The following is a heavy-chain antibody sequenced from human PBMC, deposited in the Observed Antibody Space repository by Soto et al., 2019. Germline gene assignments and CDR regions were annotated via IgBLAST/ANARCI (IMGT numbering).Heavy chain of an antibody. CDR3: AKDSAEQYYYPSGDY. CDR2: ISGNGGSR. Sequence: GGSLRLSCAASGFTFSSASMSWVRQAPGKGLEWVSSISGNGGSRYYADCVKGRFTISRDNSKNTLYLQMNSLRAEDTAVYYCAKDSAEQYYYPSGDYWGQGTLVTVSS. D-gene: IGHD3-10*01. CDR1: GFTFSSAS. V-gene: IGHV3-23*01. J-gene: IGHJ4*02.